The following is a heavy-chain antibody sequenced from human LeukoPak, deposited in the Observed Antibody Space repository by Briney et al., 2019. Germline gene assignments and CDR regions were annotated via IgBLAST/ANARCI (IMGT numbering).Heavy chain of an antibody. J-gene: IGHJ4*02. CDR3: ARGRYSYVIDY. D-gene: IGHD5-18*01. CDR2: IGTAGDT. CDR1: GFTFSSYD. Sequence: GGSLRLSCAASGFTFSSYDMHWVRQATGKGLEWVSAIGTAGDTYYPDSVKGRFTISRENAKNSLYLQMNSLRAGDTAVYYCARGRYSYVIDYWGQGTLVTVSS. V-gene: IGHV3-13*01.